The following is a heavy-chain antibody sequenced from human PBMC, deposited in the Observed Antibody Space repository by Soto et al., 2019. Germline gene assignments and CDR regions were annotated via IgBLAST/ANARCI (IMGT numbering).Heavy chain of an antibody. CDR1: GFTFSNYT. CDR3: ARDSDREYFQH. Sequence: EVQLVESGGGLVKPGGSLTLSCAASGFTFSNYTMNWVRQAPGKGLEWVSSISRSSRNIYYADSVKGRFTISRDNAKNALYLHMNSLRAGDTAVYYCARDSDREYFQHWGQGTLVTVSS. CDR2: ISRSSRNI. D-gene: IGHD3-10*01. V-gene: IGHV3-21*01. J-gene: IGHJ1*01.